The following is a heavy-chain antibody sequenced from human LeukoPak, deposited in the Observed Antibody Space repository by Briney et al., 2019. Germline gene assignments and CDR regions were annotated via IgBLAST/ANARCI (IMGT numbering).Heavy chain of an antibody. CDR2: ISSSSSYI. V-gene: IGHV3-21*04. CDR3: ARDSPVATW. J-gene: IGHJ4*02. Sequence: AGGSLRLSCAASGFTFSSYSMNWVRQAPGKGLEWVSSISSSSSYIYYADSVKGRFTISRDNSKNTLYLQMDSLRADDTAKYYCARDSPVATWWGQGTLVTASS. D-gene: IGHD1-26*01. CDR1: GFTFSSYS.